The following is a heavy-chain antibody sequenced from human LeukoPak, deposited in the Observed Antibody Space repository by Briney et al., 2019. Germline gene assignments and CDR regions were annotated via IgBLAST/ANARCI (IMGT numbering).Heavy chain of an antibody. CDR3: AKLYSGLGYPLIDY. J-gene: IGHJ4*02. Sequence: GGSLRLSCAVSGFTFSNYAMSWVRQAPGKGLEWVSAISGSGGRTHYADSVKGRFTISRDNSKNTLYLQMNSLRAEDTAVYYCAKLYSGLGYPLIDYWGQGILVTVSS. D-gene: IGHD5-18*01. CDR1: GFTFSNYA. CDR2: ISGSGGRT. V-gene: IGHV3-23*01.